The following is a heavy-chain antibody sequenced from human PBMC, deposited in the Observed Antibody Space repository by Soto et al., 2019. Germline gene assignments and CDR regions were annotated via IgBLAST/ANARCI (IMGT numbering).Heavy chain of an antibody. CDR1: GFTASPNY. CDR3: ASDLSPYYYYALDV. V-gene: IGHV3-53*03. Sequence: GGSLRLSCATSGFTASPNYMTWVRQAPGKGLKWVAIFYSGARTYYRDSVKGRFTISRDRSKSTLFLQMNNLTAEDTAVYFCASDLSPYYYYALDVWGQGTTVTVSS. J-gene: IGHJ6*02. D-gene: IGHD3-16*02. CDR2: FYSGART.